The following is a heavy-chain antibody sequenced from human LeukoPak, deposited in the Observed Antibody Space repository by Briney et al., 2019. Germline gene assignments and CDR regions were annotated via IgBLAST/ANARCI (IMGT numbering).Heavy chain of an antibody. D-gene: IGHD4-23*01. Sequence: SETLSLTCTVSGGSVTSASHYWAWICQPPGKGLEWIGSIHYSGSTYYSPSLKSRLTISGDTSKSQFSLKLTFVTAADTAVYYCTRHHDYGDKIDYWGQGTLVTVSS. CDR1: GGSVTSASHY. J-gene: IGHJ4*02. CDR3: TRHHDYGDKIDY. V-gene: IGHV4-39*01. CDR2: IHYSGST.